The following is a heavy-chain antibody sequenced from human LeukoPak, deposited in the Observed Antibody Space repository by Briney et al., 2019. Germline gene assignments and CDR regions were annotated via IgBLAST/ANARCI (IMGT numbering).Heavy chain of an antibody. D-gene: IGHD4-17*01. CDR2: ISSSGRTI. CDR3: AKDRSMTTVTPFDN. J-gene: IGHJ4*02. Sequence: GGSLRLSCVASGFTFSDYYMSWIRQAPGKGLEWVSYISSSGRTIYYADSVRGRFTISRDNSKNTVYLQMNSLRAEDTAVYYCAKDRSMTTVTPFDNWGQGTLVAVSS. V-gene: IGHV3-11*04. CDR1: GFTFSDYY.